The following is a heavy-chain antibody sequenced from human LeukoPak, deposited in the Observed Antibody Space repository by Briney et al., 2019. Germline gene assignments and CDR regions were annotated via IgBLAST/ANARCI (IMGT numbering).Heavy chain of an antibody. Sequence: SETLSLTCNVSGASISSYYWSWIRQPAGKGLQWIGRIYTSANTNYSPSFKSRATISIDRSKNQFSLNLPSVTAADTAVYYCARDRIWNDAGHDPFDIWGQGTMVTVSS. CDR1: GASISSYY. V-gene: IGHV4-4*07. J-gene: IGHJ3*02. CDR3: ARDRIWNDAGHDPFDI. D-gene: IGHD1-1*01. CDR2: IYTSANT.